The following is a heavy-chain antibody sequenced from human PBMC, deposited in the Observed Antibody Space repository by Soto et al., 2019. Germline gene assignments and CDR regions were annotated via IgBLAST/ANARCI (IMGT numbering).Heavy chain of an antibody. V-gene: IGHV4-59*12. CDR2: IYYSGST. CDR3: AKEGNMGSSSWYYFDY. CDR1: GVSISSYY. J-gene: IGHJ4*02. Sequence: PSETLSLTCTVSGVSISSYYWILIRQPPGKGLEWIGYIYYSGSTNYNPSVKGRFTISRDNSKNTLYVQMNNLRAEDTAVYYCAKEGNMGSSSWYYFDYWGQGTLVTVSS. D-gene: IGHD6-13*01.